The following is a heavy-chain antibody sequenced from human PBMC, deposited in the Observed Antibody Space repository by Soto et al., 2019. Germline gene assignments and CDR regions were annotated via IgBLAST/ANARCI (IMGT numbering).Heavy chain of an antibody. Sequence: VQLVESGGGVVQPGRSLRLSCAASGFTFSSYGMHWVHQAPGKGLEWVAVIWYDGSNKYYADSVKGRFTISRDNSKNTLYLQMNSLRAEDTAVYYCARDRVVVVPAAMYYYYYYYMDVWGKGTTVTVSS. CDR3: ARDRVVVVPAAMYYYYYYYMDV. D-gene: IGHD2-2*01. CDR2: IWYDGSNK. J-gene: IGHJ6*03. CDR1: GFTFSSYG. V-gene: IGHV3-33*01.